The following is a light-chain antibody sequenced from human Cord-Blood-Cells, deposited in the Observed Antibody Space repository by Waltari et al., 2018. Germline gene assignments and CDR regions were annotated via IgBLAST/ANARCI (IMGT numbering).Light chain of an antibody. J-gene: IGKJ4*01. CDR1: QGISSY. Sequence: AIRMTQSPSSISASTGDRVTITCRASQGISSYLAWYQQKPGKAPKLLIYAASTLQSGVPSRFSGSGSGTDFTLTISCLQSEDFATYYCQQYYSYPLTFGGGTEVEIK. V-gene: IGKV1-8*01. CDR3: QQYYSYPLT. CDR2: AAS.